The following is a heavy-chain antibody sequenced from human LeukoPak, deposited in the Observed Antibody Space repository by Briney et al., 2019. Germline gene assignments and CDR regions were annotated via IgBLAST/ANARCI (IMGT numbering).Heavy chain of an antibody. V-gene: IGHV3-11*04. CDR3: ARTTKRGYSYGYPFDY. Sequence: GRSLRLSCAASGFTFSDYYMSWIRQAPGKGLEWVSYISSSGSTIYYADSVKGRFTISRDNAKNSLYLQMNSLRAEDTAVYYCARTTKRGYSYGYPFDYWGQGTLVTVSS. J-gene: IGHJ4*02. CDR1: GFTFSDYY. D-gene: IGHD5-18*01. CDR2: ISSSGSTI.